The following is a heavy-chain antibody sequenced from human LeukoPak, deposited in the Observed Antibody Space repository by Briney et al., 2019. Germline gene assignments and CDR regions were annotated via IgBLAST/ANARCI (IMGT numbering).Heavy chain of an antibody. D-gene: IGHD4-17*01. CDR1: GYSFTSYW. CDR3: ARHGVLTTVTPYYFDY. Sequence: GESLKISCKGSGYSFTSYWIGWVRQMPGKGLEWMGIIYPGDSDTRYSPSFQGQVTISADKSISTAYLQWSSLKASDTATYYCARHGVLTTVTPYYFDYWGQGTLVTVSP. CDR2: IYPGDSDT. V-gene: IGHV5-51*01. J-gene: IGHJ4*02.